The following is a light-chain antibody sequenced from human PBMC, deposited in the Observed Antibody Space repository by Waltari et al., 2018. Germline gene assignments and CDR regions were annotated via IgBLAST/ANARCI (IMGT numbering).Light chain of an antibody. Sequence: QSALTQPASVSGSPGQSITISCTGTSSDVGGHNLVPWYQQHPGKAPQLMIDEGSKRPSGFASRFGGSKSSTTASLTISGLQAEDEADCYCCSYAGSSLVVFGGGTKLTVL. CDR3: CSYAGSSLVV. J-gene: IGLJ2*01. CDR1: SSDVGGHNL. V-gene: IGLV2-23*01. CDR2: EGS.